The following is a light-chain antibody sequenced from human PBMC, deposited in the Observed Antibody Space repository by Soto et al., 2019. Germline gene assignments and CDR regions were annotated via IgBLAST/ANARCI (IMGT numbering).Light chain of an antibody. V-gene: IGLV2-8*01. CDR1: SSDVGGYNY. CDR2: EVS. CDR3: SSYIGSNNYV. Sequence: QSVLTQPPSAPGSPGQSVTISCTGTSSDVGGYNYVSWYQQHPGKAPKLMIYEVSKRPSGVPDRFSGSKSGNTASLTVSGHQTEDEADYYSSSYIGSNNYVFGTGTKVTVL. J-gene: IGLJ1*01.